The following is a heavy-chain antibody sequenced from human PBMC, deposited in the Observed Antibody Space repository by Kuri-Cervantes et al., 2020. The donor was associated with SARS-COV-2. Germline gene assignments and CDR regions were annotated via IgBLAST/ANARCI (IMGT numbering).Heavy chain of an antibody. Sequence: GESLKISCAASGFTFSSYWMSWVRQAPGKGLEWVANIKQDGSEKYYVDSVKGRFTISRDNSKNTLYLQMNSLRAEDTAVYYCAREGGDSYGLYYYYYGMDVWGQGTTVTVSS. J-gene: IGHJ6*02. V-gene: IGHV3-7*01. CDR2: IKQDGSEK. CDR1: GFTFSSYW. CDR3: AREGGDSYGLYYYYYGMDV. D-gene: IGHD5-18*01.